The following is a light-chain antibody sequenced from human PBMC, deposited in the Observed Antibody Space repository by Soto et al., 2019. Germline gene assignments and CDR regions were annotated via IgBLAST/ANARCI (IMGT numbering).Light chain of an antibody. J-gene: IGLJ2*01. CDR3: QSYDYRLSGVI. Sequence: QSVLTQPPSVSGAPGQRVTISCTGSSSNIGAGYDVHWYQQLPGTAPKLLIYGNNNRPSGVPDRFSGSKSGPSASLAITGLQAEDEADYYCQSYDYRLSGVIFGGGTKLTVL. V-gene: IGLV1-40*01. CDR2: GNN. CDR1: SSNIGAGYD.